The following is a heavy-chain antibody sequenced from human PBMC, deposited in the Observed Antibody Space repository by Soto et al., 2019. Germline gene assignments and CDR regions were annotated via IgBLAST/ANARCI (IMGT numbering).Heavy chain of an antibody. Sequence: GGSLRLSCAASGFAFSSYAMSWVRQAPGKGLEWVSAISGGGNRIYCADSMKGRFTISRDNSKNTLYLQLNSLRAEDTAVYYCAKHLYDDSGYSKSNYWGQGTLVTVSS. CDR2: ISGGGNRI. J-gene: IGHJ4*02. D-gene: IGHD3-22*01. CDR3: AKHLYDDSGYSKSNY. V-gene: IGHV3-23*01. CDR1: GFAFSSYA.